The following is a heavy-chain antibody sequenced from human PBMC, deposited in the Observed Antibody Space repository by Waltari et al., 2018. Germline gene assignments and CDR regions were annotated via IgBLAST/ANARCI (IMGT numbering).Heavy chain of an antibody. CDR3: ARVPTTVPYWYFDL. D-gene: IGHD4-4*01. CDR1: GYPFTSYA. CDR2: FNAGNGNT. Sequence: QVQLVQSGAEVQKPGASVKVSFKASGYPFTSYAMHWLRQAPGKRLEWMGWFNAGNGNTKYSQKFQGRVTITRDTSASTAYMELSSLRSEDTAVYYCARVPTTVPYWYFDLWGRGTLVTVSS. V-gene: IGHV1-3*01. J-gene: IGHJ2*01.